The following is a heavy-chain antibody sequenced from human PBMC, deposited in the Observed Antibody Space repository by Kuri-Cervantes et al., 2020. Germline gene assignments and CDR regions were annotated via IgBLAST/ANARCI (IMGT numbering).Heavy chain of an antibody. D-gene: IGHD6-19*01. Sequence: GESLKISCAASGFTVSSSYMSWVRQAPGKGLEWVSVIFGGGSTYYADSVKGRFTISRDNSKNTLYLQMNNLRAEDTAVYYCARRSGYYYGMDVWGQGTTVTVSS. CDR3: ARRSGYYYGMDV. CDR1: GFTVSSSY. V-gene: IGHV3-66*01. J-gene: IGHJ6*02. CDR2: IFGGGST.